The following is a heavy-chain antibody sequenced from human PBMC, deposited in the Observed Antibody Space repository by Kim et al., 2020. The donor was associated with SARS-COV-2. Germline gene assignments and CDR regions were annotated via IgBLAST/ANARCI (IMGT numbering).Heavy chain of an antibody. J-gene: IGHJ2*01. D-gene: IGHD1-1*01. Sequence: SETLSLTCTVSGGSISSYYWSWIRQPPGKGLEWIGYIYYSGSTNYNPSLKSRVTISVDTSKNQFSLKLSSVTAADTAVYYCARDRVGLRNENWYFDLWGRGTLVTVSS. CDR2: IYYSGST. V-gene: IGHV4-59*13. CDR3: ARDRVGLRNENWYFDL. CDR1: GGSISSYY.